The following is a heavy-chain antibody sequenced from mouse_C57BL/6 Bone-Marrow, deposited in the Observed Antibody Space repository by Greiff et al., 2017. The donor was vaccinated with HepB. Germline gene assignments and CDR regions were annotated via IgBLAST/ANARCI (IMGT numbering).Heavy chain of an antibody. CDR1: GYPITDYE. Sequence: VQPQQFGAEPVRPGALVTAFCKALGYPITDYEMHRVKQTTVHGLEWIGAIDPETGGTAYNQKFKGKAILTADKSSSTAYMELRSLTSEDSAVYYCTRWGPYWGQGTTLTVSS. V-gene: IGHV1-15*01. CDR3: TRWGPY. J-gene: IGHJ2*01. CDR2: IDPETGGT.